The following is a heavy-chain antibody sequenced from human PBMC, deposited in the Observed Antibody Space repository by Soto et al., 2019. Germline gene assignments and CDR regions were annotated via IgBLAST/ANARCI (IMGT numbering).Heavy chain of an antibody. D-gene: IGHD4-17*01. CDR2: IYYDGSNK. Sequence: QVQLVESGGGVVQPGRSLRLSCAASGFAFSAYGMHWVRQAPGKGLEWVAMIYYDGSNKYYADSVKGRFTISRDNSKNTLYLQMSSLRAGDTALYYCARVGGTVTSDYWGQGTLVPVSS. CDR1: GFAFSAYG. V-gene: IGHV3-33*01. J-gene: IGHJ4*02. CDR3: ARVGGTVTSDY.